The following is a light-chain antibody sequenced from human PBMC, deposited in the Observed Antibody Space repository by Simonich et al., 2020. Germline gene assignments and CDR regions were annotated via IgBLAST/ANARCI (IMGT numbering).Light chain of an antibody. CDR2: DAS. J-gene: IGKJ4*01. CDR1: QGISSA. CDR3: HQSSSLPFT. Sequence: AIQLTQSPSSLSASVGDRVTITCRASQGISSALAWYQQKPGKAPKLLIYDASSLESGVPSRFSGSGSGTDFTLTINSLEAEDAATYYCHQSSSLPFTFGGGTKVEIK. V-gene: IGKV1-13*02.